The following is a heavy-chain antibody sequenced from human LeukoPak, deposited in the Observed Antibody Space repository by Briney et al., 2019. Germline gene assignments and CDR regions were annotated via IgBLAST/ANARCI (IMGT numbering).Heavy chain of an antibody. V-gene: IGHV3-23*01. CDR3: AKDNYGGIYAS. D-gene: IGHD3-16*01. CDR1: GFTFSGHG. CDR2: ISHFPGDP. Sequence: GGSLRLSCAASGFTFSGHGMSWVRQAPGKGLEWVAHISHFPGDPWYANSVKGRFIISRDNSKGTVYLQMNSLRPEDSALYYCAKDNYGGIYASWGQGTMVTVSA. J-gene: IGHJ5*02.